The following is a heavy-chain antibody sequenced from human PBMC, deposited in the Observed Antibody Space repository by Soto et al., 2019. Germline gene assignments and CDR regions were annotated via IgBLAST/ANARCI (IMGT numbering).Heavy chain of an antibody. CDR3: ATYHDDEWESYRHRY. Sequence: PGGSLRLSCAASGLAFRSFLMSWVRQAPGGGLEWVANINQDGHDTYYSDSVRDRFTISRDNAANSLFLHMNSLGAEDTAVYYCATYHDDEWESYRHRYWGQGTLVTVSS. V-gene: IGHV3-7*01. CDR1: GLAFRSFL. D-gene: IGHD3-16*02. J-gene: IGHJ4*02. CDR2: INQDGHDT.